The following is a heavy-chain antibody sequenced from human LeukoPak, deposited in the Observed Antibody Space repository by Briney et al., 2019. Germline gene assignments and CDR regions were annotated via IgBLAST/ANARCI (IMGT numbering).Heavy chain of an antibody. CDR3: ARVGIAVAGRGKSYYFDY. V-gene: IGHV1-69*06. J-gene: IGHJ4*02. CDR1: GGTFSSYA. CDR2: IIPIFGTA. D-gene: IGHD6-19*01. Sequence: GASVKVSCKASGGTFSSYAISWVRQAPGQGLEWMGGIIPIFGTANYAQKFQGRVTITADKSTSTAYMELSSLRSEDTAVYYCARVGIAVAGRGKSYYFDYWGQGTLVTVSS.